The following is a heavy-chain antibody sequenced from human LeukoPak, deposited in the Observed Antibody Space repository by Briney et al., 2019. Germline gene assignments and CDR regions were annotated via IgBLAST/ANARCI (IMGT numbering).Heavy chain of an antibody. CDR2: INPNSGGT. V-gene: IGHV1-2*02. Sequence: ASVKVSCKASGYTFTGYYMHWVRQAPGQGLEWMGWINPNSGGTNYAQKLQGRVTMTTDTSTSTAYMELRSLRSDDTAVYYCARDSWTTVTTASIDYWGQGTLVTVSS. CDR3: ARDSWTTVTTASIDY. CDR1: GYTFTGYY. D-gene: IGHD4-11*01. J-gene: IGHJ4*02.